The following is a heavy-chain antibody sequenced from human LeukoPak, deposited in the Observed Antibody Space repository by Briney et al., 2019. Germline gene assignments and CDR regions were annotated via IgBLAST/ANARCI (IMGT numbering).Heavy chain of an antibody. V-gene: IGHV1-2*02. Sequence: ASVKVSCKTSGYRVTDYFMHWVRQAPGQGLEWRGWINPNSGGTNYAQKFQGRVTMTRDKSISTAYMELSRLRSDDTAVYSCARDLGIYCASTSCPSDYWGQGTLVTVSS. CDR2: INPNSGGT. J-gene: IGHJ4*02. D-gene: IGHD2-2*01. CDR1: GYRVTDYF. CDR3: ARDLGIYCASTSCPSDY.